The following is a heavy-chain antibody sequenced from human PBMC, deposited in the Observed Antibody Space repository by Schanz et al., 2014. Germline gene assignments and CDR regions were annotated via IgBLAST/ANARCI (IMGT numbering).Heavy chain of an antibody. D-gene: IGHD5-18*01. J-gene: IGHJ6*02. CDR3: ARGGYSYGSGYYAMDV. CDR1: GFTFSIHY. CDR2: IKPDGSEK. V-gene: IGHV3-7*01. Sequence: EVQLVESGGGLVQPGGSLRLSCAASGFTFSIHYMSWVRQAPGKGLEWVAKIKPDGSEKLYVDSVRGRFAVSRDNVKSTVYLQMNSLGVEDMAVYYCARGGYSYGSGYYAMDVWGQGTAVTVSS.